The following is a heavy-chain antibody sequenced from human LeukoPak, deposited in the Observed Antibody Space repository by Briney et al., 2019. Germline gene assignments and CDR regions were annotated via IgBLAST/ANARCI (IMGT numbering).Heavy chain of an antibody. D-gene: IGHD3-10*01. CDR1: GYTLSAHH. CDR3: SGRYGPGPV. CDR2: IVPDGRDT. Sequence: ASVKVSSKASGYTLSAHHIHWVRQAPGQGLEWMGWIVPDGRDTKYAEKFQGRMTLTVDTSITTAYMELHSLTSDDTAVYYCSGRYGPGPVWGQGTLITASS. V-gene: IGHV1-2*02. J-gene: IGHJ4*02.